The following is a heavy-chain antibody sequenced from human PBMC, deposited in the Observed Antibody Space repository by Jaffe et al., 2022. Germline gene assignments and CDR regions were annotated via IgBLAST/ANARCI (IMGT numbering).Heavy chain of an antibody. CDR3: ARGFCSGGCYWVPDY. Sequence: EVQLLESGGGLVQPGGSLRLSCAVSGFNFSHHAMTWVRQAPGKGLEWVSSISTGGDSRYYADSVKGRFTISRDNSKNTLLLHMNSLRAGDTAKYYCARGFCSGGCYWVPDYWGQGTLVTVSS. CDR1: GFNFSHHA. V-gene: IGHV3-23*01. D-gene: IGHD2-15*01. J-gene: IGHJ4*02. CDR2: ISTGGDSR.